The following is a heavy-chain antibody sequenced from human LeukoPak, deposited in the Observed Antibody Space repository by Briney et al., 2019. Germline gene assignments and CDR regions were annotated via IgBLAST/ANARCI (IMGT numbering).Heavy chain of an antibody. CDR2: ISSSSTYK. V-gene: IGHV3-21*01. CDR3: ARDDGGSTFDI. J-gene: IGHJ3*02. Sequence: GGSLRLSCAASGFTFSGYSMNWVRQAPGKGLEWVSSISSSSTYKYFADSVKGRFTISRDNAKNSLYLQMNSLRAEDTAVYYCARDDGGSTFDIWGQGTMVTVSS. D-gene: IGHD1-26*01. CDR1: GFTFSGYS.